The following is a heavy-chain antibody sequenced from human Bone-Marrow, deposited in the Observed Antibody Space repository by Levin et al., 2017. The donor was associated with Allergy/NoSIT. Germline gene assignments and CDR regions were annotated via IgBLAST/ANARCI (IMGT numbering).Heavy chain of an antibody. J-gene: IGHJ4*02. CDR3: ARDGDYSGSFPAY. D-gene: IGHD1-26*01. V-gene: IGHV3-30*03. Sequence: LTGGSLRLSCTASGFIFSNYDIHWVRQAPGKGLEWVASTTSDGIKKYYADSVRGRFTISRDNSGNTVSLQMNSLRVEDTALYHCARDGDYSGSFPAYWGQGTLVTVSS. CDR2: TTSDGIKK. CDR1: GFIFSNYD.